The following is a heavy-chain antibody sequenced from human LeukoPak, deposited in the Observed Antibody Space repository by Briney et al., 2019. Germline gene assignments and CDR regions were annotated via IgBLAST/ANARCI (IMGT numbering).Heavy chain of an antibody. CDR2: ISGSGDST. J-gene: IGHJ6*03. CDR1: GFTFSSYA. CDR3: AKASFLTPYYYYYMDV. Sequence: SGGSLRLSCAASGFTFSSYAMSWVRQAPGKGLEWVSAISGSGDSTYFADSVKGRFTISRDNSKNTLYLQMNSLRAEDTAVYYCAKASFLTPYYYYYMDVWGKGTTVTVSS. V-gene: IGHV3-23*01. D-gene: IGHD2-15*01.